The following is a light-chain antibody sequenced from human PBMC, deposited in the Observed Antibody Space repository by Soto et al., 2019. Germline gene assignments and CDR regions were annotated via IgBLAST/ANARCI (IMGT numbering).Light chain of an antibody. V-gene: IGLV2-14*01. CDR3: SSYRSIASIV. CDR2: EVS. J-gene: IGLJ1*01. Sequence: QSVLPRPASVSWSPGHSITISCTGTSSDVGGYHYVSWYQQYPGKAPKVIIYEVSKRPSGISNRFSGSKSGNTASLTISGLQADEQADYFCSSYRSIASIVFGTGTKVTVL. CDR1: SSDVGGYHY.